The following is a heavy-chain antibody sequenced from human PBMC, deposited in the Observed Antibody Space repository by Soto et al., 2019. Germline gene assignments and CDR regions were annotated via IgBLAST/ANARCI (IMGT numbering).Heavy chain of an antibody. J-gene: IGHJ4*02. CDR3: ARGGYYDSSGYYWSDY. D-gene: IGHD3-22*01. Sequence: SETLSLTCTVAGGSISSSSDYRGWIRQPPGKGLEWIGYIYYSGSTYYNPSLKSRVTISVDTSKNQFSLKLSSVTAADTAVYYCARGGYYDSSGYYWSDYWGQGTLVTVSS. CDR1: GGSISSSSDY. CDR2: IYYSGST. V-gene: IGHV4-30-4*08.